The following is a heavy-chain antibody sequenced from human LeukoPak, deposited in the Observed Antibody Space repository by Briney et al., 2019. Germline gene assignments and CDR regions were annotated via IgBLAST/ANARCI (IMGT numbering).Heavy chain of an antibody. D-gene: IGHD1-26*01. V-gene: IGHV3-7*01. CDR1: GFTFRSYA. CDR3: ARTVRGIVMPQNAFDI. Sequence: PGGSLRLSCAASGFTFRSYAMTWVRQAPGKGLEWVANIKEDGSVQYYVDSLKGRFTISRDNAENSLYLQLDSLRAEDTAVYYCARTVRGIVMPQNAFDIWGQGTVVTVSS. CDR2: IKEDGSVQ. J-gene: IGHJ3*02.